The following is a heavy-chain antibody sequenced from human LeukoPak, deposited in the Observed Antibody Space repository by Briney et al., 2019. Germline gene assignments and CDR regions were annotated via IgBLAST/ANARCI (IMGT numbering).Heavy chain of an antibody. CDR3: AKDDSGYRSSWYEKKQSLIDY. J-gene: IGHJ4*02. CDR2: IRDDGSNM. V-gene: IGHV3-30*02. Sequence: PGGSLRLSCAASGFIFTTYGMHWVRRAPGKGLEWVAFIRDDGSNMYYADSVKGRFTVSRDNFNNMVYLQMNSLRAEDTAVYYCAKDDSGYRSSWYEKKQSLIDYWGQGTLVTVSS. CDR1: GFIFTTYG. D-gene: IGHD6-13*01.